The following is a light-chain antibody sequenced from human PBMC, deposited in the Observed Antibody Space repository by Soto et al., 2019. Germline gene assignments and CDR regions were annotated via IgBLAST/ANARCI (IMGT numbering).Light chain of an antibody. CDR2: AAS. V-gene: IGKV3-20*01. CDR1: QSVGTSY. J-gene: IGKJ4*01. Sequence: EIVLTQSPGTLSLSPWERATLSCRASQSVGTSYLAWYQQKPGQAPRLLIYAASSRATGIPDRFTGSGSGTDFALTISRLEPEDFAVYFCQQHGSSPLTFGGGTKVDIK. CDR3: QQHGSSPLT.